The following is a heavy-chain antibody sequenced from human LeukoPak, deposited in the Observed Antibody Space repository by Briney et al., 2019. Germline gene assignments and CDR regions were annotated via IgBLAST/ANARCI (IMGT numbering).Heavy chain of an antibody. J-gene: IGHJ5*02. CDR2: INHSGST. V-gene: IGHV4-34*01. D-gene: IGHD3-10*01. CDR1: GGSFSGYY. CDR3: ARDSGTTGEVRFDP. Sequence: SETLSLTCAVYGGSFSGYYWSWIRQPPGKGLEWIGEINHSGSTNYNPSLKSRVTISVDTSKNQFSLKLSSVTAADTAVYYCARDSGTTGEVRFDPWGQGMLVTVSS.